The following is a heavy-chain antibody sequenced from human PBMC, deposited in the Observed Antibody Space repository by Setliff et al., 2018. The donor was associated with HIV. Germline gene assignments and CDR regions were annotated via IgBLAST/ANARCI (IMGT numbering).Heavy chain of an antibody. Sequence: PSETLSLTCTVSGASTISGSYYWSWIRQPAGKGLEWIGQIHTSGSTNYNPSLESRVTISVDTSKSQFSLKLTSVTAADTAVYYCAKGYYYNSGGGRVRAFDIWGQGTMVTVSS. J-gene: IGHJ3*02. CDR1: GASTISGSYY. V-gene: IGHV4-61*09. CDR3: AKGYYYNSGGGRVRAFDI. CDR2: IHTSGST. D-gene: IGHD3-22*01.